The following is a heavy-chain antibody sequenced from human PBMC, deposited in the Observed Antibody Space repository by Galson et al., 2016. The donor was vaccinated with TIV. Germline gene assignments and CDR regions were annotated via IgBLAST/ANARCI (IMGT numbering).Heavy chain of an antibody. Sequence: SVKVSCKASGYTSINYYMHWVRQAPGQGLEWVGVIDPSGGGTTYAQKFQGRVTMTRDTSTNTVYMELSSLTSDDTAVFYCAVWANTYYFALWGQGTLITVSS. V-gene: IGHV1-46*01. CDR2: IDPSGGGT. CDR3: AVWANTYYFAL. CDR1: GYTSINYY. J-gene: IGHJ4*02. D-gene: IGHD2-8*01.